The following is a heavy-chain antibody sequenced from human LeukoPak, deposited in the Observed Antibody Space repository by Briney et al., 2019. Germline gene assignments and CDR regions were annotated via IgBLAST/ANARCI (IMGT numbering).Heavy chain of an antibody. V-gene: IGHV3-7*03. CDR2: LNPDGDGE. CDR1: GFTFTSYW. Sequence: GGSLRLSCAASGFTFTSYWMAWVRQAPGRGLEWVANLNPDGDGEYYLDSVRGRFTISRDNAKNSVYLQMSSLRAEDTAVYYCAKGTMIVVNYYFDYWGQGTLVTVSS. J-gene: IGHJ4*02. D-gene: IGHD3-22*01. CDR3: AKGTMIVVNYYFDY.